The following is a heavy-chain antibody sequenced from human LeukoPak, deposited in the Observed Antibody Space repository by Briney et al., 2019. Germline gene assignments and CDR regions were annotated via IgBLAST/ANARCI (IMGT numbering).Heavy chain of an antibody. CDR1: GYTFTSYA. Sequence: VASVKVSCKASGYTFTSYAINWVRQAPGQGLEWMGWINTNTGNPTYAQDFTGRFVFSLDNSVSTAYLQISSLTAEDTAVYYCARDLPYYDFWSGTYGMDVWGQGTTVTVSS. CDR2: INTNTGNP. V-gene: IGHV7-4-1*02. J-gene: IGHJ6*02. D-gene: IGHD3-3*01. CDR3: ARDLPYYDFWSGTYGMDV.